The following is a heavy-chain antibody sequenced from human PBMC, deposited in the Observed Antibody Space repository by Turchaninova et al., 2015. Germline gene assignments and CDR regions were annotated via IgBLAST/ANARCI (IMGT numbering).Heavy chain of an antibody. CDR3: VTLVVTADLAFDY. Sequence: EVQRVESGGGLVQRGGSVRLSCAAAVFPFSGYGMNRVRKAPLKGLVWVSRINSDGRSTDYADSVQSRFTVSRDNAKNTLYLQINSLRAEDTAVYYCVTLVVTADLAFDYWGQGTLVTVSS. CDR2: INSDGRST. V-gene: IGHV3-74*01. D-gene: IGHD2-21*02. CDR1: VFPFSGYG. J-gene: IGHJ4*02.